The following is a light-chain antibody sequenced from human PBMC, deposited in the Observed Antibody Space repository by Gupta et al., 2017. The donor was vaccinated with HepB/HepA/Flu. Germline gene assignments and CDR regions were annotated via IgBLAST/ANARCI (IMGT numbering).Light chain of an antibody. J-gene: IGLJ1*01. Sequence: QSVLTQPPLLSGAPGQRVPIPCTGSTSNIGAGYDVHWYQQLPGAAPKLLISGNSNRPAGVPDRVSAFRSGTTASLAISELRDEDEADYFCQSFDGSLSAYVFGTGTQVTVL. CDR2: GNS. CDR1: TSNIGAGYD. V-gene: IGLV1-40*01. CDR3: QSFDGSLSAYV.